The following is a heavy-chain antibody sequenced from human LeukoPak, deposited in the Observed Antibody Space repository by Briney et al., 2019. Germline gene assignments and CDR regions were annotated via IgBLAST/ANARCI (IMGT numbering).Heavy chain of an antibody. CDR2: INSDGSRT. V-gene: IGHV3-74*01. Sequence: PGGSLRLSCEASGFTFSRYWMHWVRQAPGKGLVWVSRINSDGSRTTYADSVKGRFTISRDNAKNTLYLQMNSLRAEDTAVYYCARDLEWELLPYWGQGTLVTVSS. CDR3: ARDLEWELLPY. J-gene: IGHJ4*02. D-gene: IGHD1-26*01. CDR1: GFTFSRYW.